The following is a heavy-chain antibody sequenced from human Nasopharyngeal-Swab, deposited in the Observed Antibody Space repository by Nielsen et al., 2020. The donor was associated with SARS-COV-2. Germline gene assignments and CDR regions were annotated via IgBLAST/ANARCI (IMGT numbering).Heavy chain of an antibody. V-gene: IGHV4-34*01. CDR2: INHSGST. Sequence: SETLSLTCAVYGGSFSGYCWSWIRQPPGKGLEWIGEINHSGSTNYNPSLKSRVTISVDTSKNQFSLKLSSVTAADTAVYYCARGFGMVVTARYFDLWGRGTLVTVSS. D-gene: IGHD2-21*02. J-gene: IGHJ2*01. CDR1: GGSFSGYC. CDR3: ARGFGMVVTARYFDL.